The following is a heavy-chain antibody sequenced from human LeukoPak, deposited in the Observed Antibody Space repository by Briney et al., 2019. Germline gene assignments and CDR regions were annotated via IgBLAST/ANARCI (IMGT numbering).Heavy chain of an antibody. CDR1: GYTFANYD. CDR3: ARLSSHYGDYKVDP. J-gene: IGHJ5*02. CDR2: MNPHSGNT. V-gene: IGHV1-8*01. Sequence: WASVKVSCKASGYTFANYDINWVRQASGQGLEWMGWMNPHSGNTGYAQNFQGRVTMTRNTSISTAYMELRSLRSEDTAVYYCARLSSHYGDYKVDPWGQGTLVTVSS. D-gene: IGHD4-17*01.